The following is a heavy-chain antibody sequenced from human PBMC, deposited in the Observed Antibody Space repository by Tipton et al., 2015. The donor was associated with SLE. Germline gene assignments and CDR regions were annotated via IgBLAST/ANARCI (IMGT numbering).Heavy chain of an antibody. V-gene: IGHV3-33*06. CDR3: AKDLRARTYYYMDV. D-gene: IGHD1-14*01. Sequence: SLRLSCTASGFSFSTYGMHWVRQAPGKGLEWVALIWYDGGNKYYADSVKGRCTISRDNSNNTLYLHLSSLRAEDTGVYYCAKDLRARTYYYMDVWGKGTTVTVAS. CDR2: IWYDGGNK. CDR1: GFSFSTYG. J-gene: IGHJ6*03.